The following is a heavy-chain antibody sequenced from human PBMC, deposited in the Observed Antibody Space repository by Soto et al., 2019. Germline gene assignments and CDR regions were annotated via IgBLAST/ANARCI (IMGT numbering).Heavy chain of an antibody. CDR2: ISGSGGST. J-gene: IGHJ4*02. D-gene: IGHD1-26*01. Sequence: LRLSCAASGFTFSSYAMSWVRQAPGKGLEWVSAISGSGGSTYYADSVRGRFTISRDNSKNTLYLQMNSLRAEDTAVYYCAKIPRGSYYDLGHFFFDYWGQGTLVTVSS. V-gene: IGHV3-23*01. CDR1: GFTFSSYA. CDR3: AKIPRGSYYDLGHFFFDY.